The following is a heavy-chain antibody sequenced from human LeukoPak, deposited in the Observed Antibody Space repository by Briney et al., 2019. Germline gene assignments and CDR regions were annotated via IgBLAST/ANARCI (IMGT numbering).Heavy chain of an antibody. CDR3: ARISGYFTTVPDDY. CDR2: INPNNGVT. Sequence: ASVKVSCKASGYTLIGYFLHWVRQAPGQGLEWVGWINPNNGVTNYAQRFHGRVSMTRDTSIYPAYMELSRLTSDDTAVYYCARISGYFTTVPDDYWGQGTLVTVSS. CDR1: GYTLIGYF. V-gene: IGHV1-2*02. J-gene: IGHJ4*02. D-gene: IGHD3-22*01.